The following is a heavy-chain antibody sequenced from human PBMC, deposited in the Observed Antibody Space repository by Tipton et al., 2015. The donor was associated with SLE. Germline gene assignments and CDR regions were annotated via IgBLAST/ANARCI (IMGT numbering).Heavy chain of an antibody. V-gene: IGHV4-4*02. D-gene: IGHD5-12*01. CDR3: ARRHYSGPFDS. CDR1: GGSMSSNNW. J-gene: IGHJ4*02. Sequence: TLSLTCAVSGGSMSSNNWWIWVRQPPGKGLEWIGEIHHSGSTNYNPSLKSRVSFSIDTSKHQFSLKLNSVTAADTAVYYCARRHYSGPFDSWGQGTLVTVSS. CDR2: IHHSGST.